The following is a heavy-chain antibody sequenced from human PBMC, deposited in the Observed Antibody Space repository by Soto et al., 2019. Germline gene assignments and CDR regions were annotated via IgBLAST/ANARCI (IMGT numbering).Heavy chain of an antibody. V-gene: IGHV1-8*01. CDR3: ARVMSGGNSDY. J-gene: IGHJ4*02. D-gene: IGHD2-15*01. CDR1: GYTFPNYV. Sequence: ASVKVSCKASGYTFPNYVINWVRQAPGQGLEWMGWMNPKLGNRGYAQNFQGRVTMTRNTSIGTAFLDLGSLSSDDTAVYYCARVMSGGNSDYWGQGTLVTVSS. CDR2: MNPKLGNR.